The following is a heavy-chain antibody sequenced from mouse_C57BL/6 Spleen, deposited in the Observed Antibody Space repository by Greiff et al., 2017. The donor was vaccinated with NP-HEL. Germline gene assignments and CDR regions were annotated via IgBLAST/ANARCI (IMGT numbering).Heavy chain of an antibody. CDR2: IYPGDGDT. V-gene: IGHV1-80*01. Sequence: QVQLKQSGVELVKPGASVKISCKASGYAFSSYWMNWVKQRPGKGLEWIGQIYPGDGDTNYNGKFKGKATLTADKSSSTAYMQLSSLTSEDSAVYFCAREISRYFDVWGTGTTVTVSS. CDR1: GYAFSSYW. CDR3: AREISRYFDV. J-gene: IGHJ1*03.